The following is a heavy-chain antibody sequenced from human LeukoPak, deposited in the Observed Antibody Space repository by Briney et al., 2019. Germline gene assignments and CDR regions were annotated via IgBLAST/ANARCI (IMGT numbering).Heavy chain of an antibody. CDR2: MNPNSGNA. V-gene: IGHV1-8*01. CDR3: ARALSWTTDSYYYMDV. D-gene: IGHD3/OR15-3a*01. Sequence: ASVKVSCKASGYTFTSYDINWVRQATGRGLEWMGWMNPNSGNAGFAQKFQGRVTMTKNTSITTAYMELSSLRSEDTALYYCARALSWTTDSYYYMDVWGKGTTVTVSS. J-gene: IGHJ6*03. CDR1: GYTFTSYD.